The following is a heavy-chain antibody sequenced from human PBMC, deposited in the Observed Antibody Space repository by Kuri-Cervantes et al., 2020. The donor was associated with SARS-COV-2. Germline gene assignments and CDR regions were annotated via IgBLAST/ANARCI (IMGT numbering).Heavy chain of an antibody. CDR2: ISYDGSNK. Sequence: GESLKISCAASGFTFSSYAMHWVRQAPGKGLEWVAVISYDGSNKYYADSVKGRFTISRDNSKNTLYLQMNSLRAEDTAVYYCAKSFFGSGEYYYGMDVWGQGTTVTVS. CDR1: GFTFSSYA. J-gene: IGHJ6*02. V-gene: IGHV3-30-3*02. CDR3: AKSFFGSGEYYYGMDV. D-gene: IGHD3-3*01.